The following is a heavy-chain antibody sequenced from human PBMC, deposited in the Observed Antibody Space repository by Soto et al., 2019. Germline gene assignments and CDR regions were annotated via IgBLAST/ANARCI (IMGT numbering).Heavy chain of an antibody. CDR1: GFTFSSYG. Sequence: QVQLVESGGGVVQPGRSLRLSCAASGFTFSSYGMHWVRKAPGKGLEWVAVIWYDGSNKYYADSVKGRFTISRDNSKNTPYMQMNSLRAEDTAVYYCARDGYCSGGSCYAVPVFDYWGQGTLVTVSS. J-gene: IGHJ4*02. D-gene: IGHD2-15*01. CDR3: ARDGYCSGGSCYAVPVFDY. CDR2: IWYDGSNK. V-gene: IGHV3-33*01.